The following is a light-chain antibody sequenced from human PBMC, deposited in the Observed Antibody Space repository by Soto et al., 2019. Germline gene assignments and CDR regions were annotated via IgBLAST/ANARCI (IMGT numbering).Light chain of an antibody. V-gene: IGKV3D-20*01. Sequence: IVLTHSPATISLSPWERATLSFGASERVSSSYVAWYQMKAGLAPRLLIHDASTRASGIPDRFRGSKSGTDFTLTIRGLEAEDVGIYYCMQSTQLPPTFGQGTRLENK. CDR2: DAS. J-gene: IGKJ5*01. CDR1: ERVSSSY. CDR3: MQSTQLPPT.